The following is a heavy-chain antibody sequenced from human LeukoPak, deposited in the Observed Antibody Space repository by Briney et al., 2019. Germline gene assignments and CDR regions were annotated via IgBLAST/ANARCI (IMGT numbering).Heavy chain of an antibody. Sequence: PAGGSLRLSCAASGFTVSSNYMSWARLAAGKGLEWVSVIYSGGSTYYADSVKGRFTISRDNSKNTLYLQMNSLRAEDTAVYYCARDRRSCSSTSCYTWAFDIWGQGTMVTVSS. CDR2: IYSGGST. CDR3: ARDRRSCSSTSCYTWAFDI. J-gene: IGHJ3*02. CDR1: GFTVSSNY. D-gene: IGHD2-2*02. V-gene: IGHV3-53*01.